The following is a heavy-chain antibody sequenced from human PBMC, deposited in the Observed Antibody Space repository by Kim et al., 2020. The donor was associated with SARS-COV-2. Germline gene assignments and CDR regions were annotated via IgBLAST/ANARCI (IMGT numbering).Heavy chain of an antibody. CDR1: GFTFSSYA. CDR2: ISGSGGST. V-gene: IGHV3-23*01. CDR3: AKDTGRHGYSGYENDY. D-gene: IGHD5-12*01. J-gene: IGHJ4*02. Sequence: GGSLRLSCAASGFTFSSYAMSWVRQAPGKGLEWVSAISGSGGSTYYADSVKGRFTISRDNSKNTLYLQMNSLRAEDTAVYYCAKDTGRHGYSGYENDYWGQGTLVTVSS.